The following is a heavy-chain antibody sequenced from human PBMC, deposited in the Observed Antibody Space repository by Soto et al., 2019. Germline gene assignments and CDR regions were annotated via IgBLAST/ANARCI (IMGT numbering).Heavy chain of an antibody. CDR3: ARGRQTITALDV. D-gene: IGHD3-10*01. CDR2: VFHTGTT. Sequence: QVQLQESGPGLVRPSGTLSLTCAVSGASVNSNNWWTWVRQSPGSGREWIGEVFHTGTTNYSTALKSRVTLSVDKAKIQCSLTVPPVTAADTGGFFFARGRQTITALDVWGQGTVVAVTS. V-gene: IGHV4-4*02. CDR1: GASVNSNNW. J-gene: IGHJ3*01.